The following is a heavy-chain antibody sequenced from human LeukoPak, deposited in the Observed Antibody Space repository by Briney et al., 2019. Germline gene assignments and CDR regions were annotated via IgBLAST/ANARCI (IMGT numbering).Heavy chain of an antibody. J-gene: IGHJ1*01. D-gene: IGHD2-2*01. CDR3: ARERLYASSWGFQL. CDR2: IYYSGST. CDR1: GGSISSYY. Sequence: SEALSLTCTVSGGSISSYYWSWIRRPPGKGLEWIGYIYYSGSTNYNPSLKSRVTISVDTSKNQFSLKLSSVTAAGTAVYYCARERLYASSWGFQLWGQGALVIVSS. V-gene: IGHV4-59*01.